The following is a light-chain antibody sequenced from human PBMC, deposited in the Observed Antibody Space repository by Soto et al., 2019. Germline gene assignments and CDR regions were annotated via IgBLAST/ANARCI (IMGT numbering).Light chain of an antibody. Sequence: QSALTQPRSVSGSPGQSVTISCTGTSSDVGDYNYVSWYQQYPGKAPKLVIYDVSKRPSGVPDRFSGSKSGNTASLTISGLQAEDAAACYCCSFAGSYTFWVFGGGTKLTVL. J-gene: IGLJ3*02. V-gene: IGLV2-11*01. CDR2: DVS. CDR3: CSFAGSYTFWV. CDR1: SSDVGDYNY.